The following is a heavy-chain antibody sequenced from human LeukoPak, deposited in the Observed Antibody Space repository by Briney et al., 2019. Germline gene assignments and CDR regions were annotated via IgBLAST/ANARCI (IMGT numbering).Heavy chain of an antibody. D-gene: IGHD2-2*02. CDR2: INHSGST. J-gene: IGHJ4*02. CDR3: ARGYTGLNFDY. Sequence: SETLSLTCAVYGGSFSGYYWSWIRQPPGKGLEWIGEINHSGSTNYNPSLKSRVTISVDTSKNQFSLKLSSVTAADAAVYYCARGYTGLNFDYWGQGTLVTVSS. V-gene: IGHV4-34*01. CDR1: GGSFSGYY.